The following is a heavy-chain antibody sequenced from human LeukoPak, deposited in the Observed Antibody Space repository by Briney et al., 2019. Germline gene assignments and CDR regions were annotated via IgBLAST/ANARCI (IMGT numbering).Heavy chain of an antibody. CDR1: GYTFTSYD. V-gene: IGHV1-8*01. D-gene: IGHD1-26*01. J-gene: IGHJ6*03. CDR3: ARAKDSGYYYHYYMDV. CDR2: MNPNSGNT. Sequence: ASVKVSCKASGYTFTSYDINWVRQATGQGLEWMGWMNPNSGNTGYAQKFQGRVTMTRNTSISTAYMELSSLRSEDTAVYYCARAKDSGYYYHYYMDVWGKGTTVTVSS.